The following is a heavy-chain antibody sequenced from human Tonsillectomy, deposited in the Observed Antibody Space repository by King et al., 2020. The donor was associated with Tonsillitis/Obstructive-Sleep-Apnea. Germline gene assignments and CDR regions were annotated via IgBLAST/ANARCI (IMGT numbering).Heavy chain of an antibody. J-gene: IGHJ4*02. CDR3: ARLGAGERNIVGATTGGIDY. V-gene: IGHV4-4*02. D-gene: IGHD1-26*01. CDR1: GGSITSNNW. CDR2: IYHSGST. Sequence: VPLQESGPGLVKPSGTLSLTCDVSGGSITSNNWWIWVRQPPGKRLEWIAEIYHSGSTNYNPSLKSRVTISVDKSKDQFSLKLSSVTAADTAVYYCARLGAGERNIVGATTGGIDYWGQGILVTVSS.